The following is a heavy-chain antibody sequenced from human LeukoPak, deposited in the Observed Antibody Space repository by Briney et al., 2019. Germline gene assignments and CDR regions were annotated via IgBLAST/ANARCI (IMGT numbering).Heavy chain of an antibody. Sequence: ASVKVSCKASGYTFTGSKMHWVRQAPGQGLEWMGWINPNSGGTKYAQKFQGRVTMTRDTSIRPAYMELSRLRSDDTAVYYCASNQVAGTHITVYWGQGALVTVSS. CDR3: ASNQVAGTHITVY. CDR2: INPNSGGT. V-gene: IGHV1-2*02. D-gene: IGHD2-15*01. J-gene: IGHJ4*02. CDR1: GYTFTGSK.